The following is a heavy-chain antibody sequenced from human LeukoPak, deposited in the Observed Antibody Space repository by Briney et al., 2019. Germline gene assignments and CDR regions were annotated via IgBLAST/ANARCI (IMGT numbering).Heavy chain of an antibody. V-gene: IGHV1-18*01. CDR2: ISAYNGYT. CDR1: GYTFTSYV. D-gene: IGHD5-12*01. J-gene: IGHJ6*03. Sequence: ASVKVSCKASGYTFTSYVISWVRQAPGQGLEWMGWISAYNGYTNSAQKLQGRVTMTTDTSTSTAYMELRSLRSDDTAVYYCASNSGYDSLWYYYYYMDAWGKGTTVTISS. CDR3: ASNSGYDSLWYYYYYMDA.